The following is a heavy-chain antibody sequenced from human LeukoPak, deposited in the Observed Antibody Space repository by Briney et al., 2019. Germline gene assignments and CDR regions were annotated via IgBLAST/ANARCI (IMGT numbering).Heavy chain of an antibody. CDR2: IYPEASGT. CDR1: GFTFKGYW. V-gene: IGHV3-74*01. Sequence: GGSLRLSCAASGFTFKGYWMHWVSHAPGKGLVWVSRIYPEASGTFYADSVKGRFTISRDNAKNTLYLQMNSLRAEDTAVYYCGREDDGGGNYYMGLWGKGTAVTVSS. D-gene: IGHD3-16*01. J-gene: IGHJ6*03. CDR3: GREDDGGGNYYMGL.